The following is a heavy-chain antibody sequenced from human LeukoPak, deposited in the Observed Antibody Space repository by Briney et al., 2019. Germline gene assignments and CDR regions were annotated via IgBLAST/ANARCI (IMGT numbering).Heavy chain of an antibody. CDR1: GGSISSYY. D-gene: IGHD5-12*01. CDR3: GRDPDEARGFDY. J-gene: IGHJ4*02. Sequence: AETLSLTCTVSGGSISSYYWSWIRQPPGKGLEWIGYIYYSGSTNYNPSLKSRVTISVDTSKNQFSLRLSSVTAADTAVYYCGRDPDEARGFDYWGQGTLVTVSS. V-gene: IGHV4-59*01. CDR2: IYYSGST.